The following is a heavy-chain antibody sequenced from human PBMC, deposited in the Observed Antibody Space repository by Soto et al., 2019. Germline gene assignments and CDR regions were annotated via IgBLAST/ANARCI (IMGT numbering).Heavy chain of an antibody. V-gene: IGHV4-30-4*08. D-gene: IGHD1-1*01. CDR1: GGSISSGGYY. Sequence: SETLSLTCTVSGGSISSGGYYWSWIRQHPGKGLEWIGYIYYSGSTYYNPSLKSRVTISVDTSKNQFSLKLSSVTAADTAVYYCARDGNAYNWFDPWGQGTLVTVS. CDR3: ARDGNAYNWFDP. CDR2: IYYSGST. J-gene: IGHJ5*02.